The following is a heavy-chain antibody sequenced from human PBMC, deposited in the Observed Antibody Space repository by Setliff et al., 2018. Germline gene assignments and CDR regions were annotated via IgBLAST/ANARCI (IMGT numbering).Heavy chain of an antibody. Sequence: GGSLKISCKASEYSFTTYWIGWVRQMPGKGLEWMGIIYPGDSDTRYSPSFQGQVTISADKSINTAYLQWSSLKASDTAMYYCARRNTAMVYGFDIWGQGTMVTVSS. J-gene: IGHJ3*02. CDR2: IYPGDSDT. V-gene: IGHV5-51*01. CDR3: ARRNTAMVYGFDI. D-gene: IGHD5-18*01. CDR1: EYSFTTYW.